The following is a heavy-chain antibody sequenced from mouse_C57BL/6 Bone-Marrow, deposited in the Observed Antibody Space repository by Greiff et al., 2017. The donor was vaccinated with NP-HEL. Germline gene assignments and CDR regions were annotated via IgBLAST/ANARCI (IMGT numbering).Heavy chain of an antibody. J-gene: IGHJ2*01. V-gene: IGHV8-8*01. D-gene: IGHD1-1*01. CDR1: GFSLSTFGMG. CDR2: IWWDDDK. Sequence: QVTLKECGPGILQPSQTLSLTCSFSGFSLSTFGMGVGWIRQPSGKGLEWLAHIWWDDDKYYNPALKSRLTISKDTSKNQVFLKIANVDTADTATYYCARLYYYGSSQYYFDYWGQGTTLTVSS. CDR3: ARLYYYGSSQYYFDY.